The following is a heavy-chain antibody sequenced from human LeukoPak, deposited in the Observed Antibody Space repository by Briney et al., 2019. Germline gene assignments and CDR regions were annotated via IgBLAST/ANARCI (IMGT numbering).Heavy chain of an antibody. Sequence: SETLSLTCTVSGGSVSSGSYYWSWIRQPPGKGLEWIGYIYYSGSTNYNPSLKSRVTISVDTSKNQFSLKLSSVTAADTAVYYCATGSLGSYHYWGQGTLVTVSS. CDR3: ATGSLGSYHY. J-gene: IGHJ4*02. V-gene: IGHV4-61*01. CDR1: GGSVSSGSYY. D-gene: IGHD1-26*01. CDR2: IYYSGST.